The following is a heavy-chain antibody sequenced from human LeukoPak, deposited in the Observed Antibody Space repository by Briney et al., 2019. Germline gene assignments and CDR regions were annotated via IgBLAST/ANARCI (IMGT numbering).Heavy chain of an antibody. CDR2: IIPIFGTA. CDR1: GGTFSSYA. V-gene: IGHV1-69*06. D-gene: IGHD3-3*01. Sequence: GASVKASCKASGGTFSSYAISWVRQAPGQGLEWMGGIIPIFGTANYAQKFQGRVTITADKSTSTAYMELSSLRSEDTAVYYCAGRIFGGNYYYYYYMDVWGKGTTVTVSS. J-gene: IGHJ6*03. CDR3: AGRIFGGNYYYYYYMDV.